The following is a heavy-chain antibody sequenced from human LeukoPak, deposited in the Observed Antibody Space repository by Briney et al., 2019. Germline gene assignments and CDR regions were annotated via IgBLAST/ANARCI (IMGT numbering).Heavy chain of an antibody. V-gene: IGHV3-21*01. D-gene: IGHD1-1*01. Sequence: GGSLRLSCAASGFTFTSYSMNWVRQAPGKGLEWVSSISSGSSYIYYADSVKGRFTISRDNAKNSLYLQMNSLRAEDTAVYYCVGGKGPYYWGQGTLVTVSS. CDR2: ISSGSSYI. CDR3: VGGKGPYY. J-gene: IGHJ4*02. CDR1: GFTFTSYS.